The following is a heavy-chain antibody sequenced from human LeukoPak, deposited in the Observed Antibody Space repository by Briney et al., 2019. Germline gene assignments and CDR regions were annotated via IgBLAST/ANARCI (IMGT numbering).Heavy chain of an antibody. J-gene: IGHJ6*03. CDR2: VFYSGST. CDR1: SGSISSYY. V-gene: IGHV4-59*01. D-gene: IGHD3-22*01. CDR3: ARGHYDCSPDSVYTDV. Sequence: SETLSLTCTVSSGSISSYYWNWIRQPPGKGLERIGYVFYSGSTNYSPSLKRRVTISVDTSKNQFSLKLRSVTPAHTAAYFSARGHYDCSPDSVYTDVCGNVTTVTVSS.